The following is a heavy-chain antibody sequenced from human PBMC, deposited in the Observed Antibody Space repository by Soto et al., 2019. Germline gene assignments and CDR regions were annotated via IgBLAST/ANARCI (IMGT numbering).Heavy chain of an antibody. J-gene: IGHJ4*02. CDR3: ARDKEEAAGTGQDY. V-gene: IGHV1-3*01. CDR1: GYTFTSYA. CDR2: INAGNGNT. D-gene: IGHD6-13*01. Sequence: ASVKVSCKASGYTFTSYAMHWVRQAPGQRLEWMGWINAGNGNTKYSQKFQGRVTITRDTSASTAYMELSSLRSEDTAVYYCARDKEEAAGTGQDYWGQGYLVTVSS.